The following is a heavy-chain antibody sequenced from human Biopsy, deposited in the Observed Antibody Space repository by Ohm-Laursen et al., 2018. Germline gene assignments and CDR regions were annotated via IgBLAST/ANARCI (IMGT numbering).Heavy chain of an antibody. CDR1: GGSFSGYY. Sequence: GTLSLTCAVYGGSFSGYYWSWIRQPPGKGLEWIGEINHRGSTSYNPSHKSRVTISEDTSKNQFSLKLRSVTAADTAVYYCARAVDYYDPYYYYGLDVWGQGTTVTVSS. D-gene: IGHD3-16*01. J-gene: IGHJ6*02. CDR3: ARAVDYYDPYYYYGLDV. CDR2: INHRGST. V-gene: IGHV4-34*01.